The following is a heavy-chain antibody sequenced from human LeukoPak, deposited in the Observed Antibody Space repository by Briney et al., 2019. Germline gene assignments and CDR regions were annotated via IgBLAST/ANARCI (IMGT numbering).Heavy chain of an antibody. D-gene: IGHD2-2*01. Sequence: GGSLRLSCAASGFTFSDYYMSWIRQAPGKGLEWVSCISSSGRTTYYADSVKGRFTISRDNAKNSLYLQMNSLRAEDTALYYCARDLRVVPAANDYWGQGTLVTVSS. J-gene: IGHJ4*02. V-gene: IGHV3-11*01. CDR3: ARDLRVVPAANDY. CDR2: ISSSGRTT. CDR1: GFTFSDYY.